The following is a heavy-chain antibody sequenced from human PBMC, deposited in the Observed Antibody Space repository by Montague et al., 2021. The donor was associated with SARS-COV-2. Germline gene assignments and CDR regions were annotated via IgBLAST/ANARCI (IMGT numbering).Heavy chain of an antibody. CDR3: AKDRKDYRTGLTLWGFGY. CDR2: FYGGGGGA. J-gene: IGHJ4*02. CDR1: GFSFSDYA. V-gene: IGHV3-23*03. D-gene: IGHD3/OR15-3a*01. Sequence: SLRLSCAATGFSFSDYAMNWVRQAPGKGLEWVSVFYGGGGGAHYADSVEGRFTISRDDSKSTLYLQMNSLRAEDTAVYYCAKDRKDYRTGLTLWGFGYWGQGTLVTVSS.